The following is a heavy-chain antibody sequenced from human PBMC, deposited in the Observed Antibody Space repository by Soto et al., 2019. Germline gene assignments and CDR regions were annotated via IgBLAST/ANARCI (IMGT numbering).Heavy chain of an antibody. CDR2: IVVGSGNT. CDR3: AADLGGNPARVYFAY. D-gene: IGHD2-15*01. Sequence: QMQLVQSGPEVKKPGTSVKVSCKASGFTFTSSAVQWVRQARGQRLEWIGWIVVGSGNTNYAQKFHGRVTISRDMSSSTAYMELSSLRSEDTAVYYCAADLGGNPARVYFAYWGQGTLGTVSS. J-gene: IGHJ4*02. V-gene: IGHV1-58*01. CDR1: GFTFTSSA.